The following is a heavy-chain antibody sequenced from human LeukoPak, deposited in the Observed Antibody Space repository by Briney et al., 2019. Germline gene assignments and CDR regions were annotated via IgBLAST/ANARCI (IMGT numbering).Heavy chain of an antibody. CDR3: AELGITMIGGV. V-gene: IGHV3-21*01. CDR1: GFTFSSFR. CDR2: ISGSSSDI. J-gene: IGHJ6*04. D-gene: IGHD3-10*02. Sequence: GGSLRLSCAASGFTFSSFRMNWVRQAPGKGLEWVSSISGSSSDIYYADSVKGRFTISRDNAKNSLYLQMNSLRAEDTAVYYCAELGITMIGGVWGKGTTVTISS.